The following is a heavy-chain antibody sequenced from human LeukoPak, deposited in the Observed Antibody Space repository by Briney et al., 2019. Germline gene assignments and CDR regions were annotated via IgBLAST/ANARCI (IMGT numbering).Heavy chain of an antibody. CDR1: NYSISRTYH. V-gene: IGHV4-38-2*02. CDR2: IYHSGTT. CDR3: ARGNPQGPWSIDFDY. Sequence: PSETLSLTCSVSNYSISRTYHWGWIRQPPGKGLEWIGTIYHSGTTYYSPSLKSRVTISIHTSKNQFSLRLTSVTAADTAVYYCARGNPQGPWSIDFDYWGQGTLVTVSS. D-gene: IGHD1-14*01. J-gene: IGHJ4*02.